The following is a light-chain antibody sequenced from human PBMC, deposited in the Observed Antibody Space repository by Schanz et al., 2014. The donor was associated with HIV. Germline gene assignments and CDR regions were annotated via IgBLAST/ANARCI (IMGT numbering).Light chain of an antibody. J-gene: IGKJ3*01. CDR1: QSVSSSY. CDR2: DAS. Sequence: EIVLTQSPGTLSLSPGERATLSCRASQSVSSSYLAWYQQKRDQPPRLLIYDASNRATGIPARFSGSGSGTDFTLTISGLEPEDFAVYYCQQYGVSPFTFGPGTKVDIK. CDR3: QQYGVSPFT. V-gene: IGKV3-20*01.